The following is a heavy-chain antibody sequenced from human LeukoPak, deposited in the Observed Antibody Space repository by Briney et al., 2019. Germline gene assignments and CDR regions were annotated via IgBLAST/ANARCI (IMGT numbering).Heavy chain of an antibody. Sequence: GGSLRLSCAASGFTFSSYSMNWVRQAPGKGLEWVSSISSSSYIYYADSVKGRFTISRDNAKNSLYLQMNSLRAEDTAVYYCARDREEQLAYMDVWGKGTTVTVSS. CDR2: ISSSSYI. CDR3: ARDREEQLAYMDV. V-gene: IGHV3-21*01. D-gene: IGHD6-13*01. J-gene: IGHJ6*03. CDR1: GFTFSSYS.